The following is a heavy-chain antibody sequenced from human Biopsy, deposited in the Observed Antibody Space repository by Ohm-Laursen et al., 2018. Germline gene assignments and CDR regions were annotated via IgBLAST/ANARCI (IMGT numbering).Heavy chain of an antibody. CDR2: IYNTETT. CDR1: GGSISSSTTYY. Sequence: GTLSLTCSVSGGSISSSTTYYWAWLRQPPGKGLEWIGSIYNTETTFYNPSLKSRVTISVDTSTNQFSLKVSYVTAADTALYFCARHPTGFWFDPWGHGTLVTVSS. CDR3: ARHPTGFWFDP. J-gene: IGHJ5*02. V-gene: IGHV4-39*01.